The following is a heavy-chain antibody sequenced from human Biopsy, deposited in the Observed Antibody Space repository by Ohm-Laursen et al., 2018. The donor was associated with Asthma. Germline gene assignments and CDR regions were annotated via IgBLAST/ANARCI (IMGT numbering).Heavy chain of an antibody. CDR2: IDPNSGGT. Sequence: ASVKVSCKASGDSFSNYAISWVRQVPGQGLEWMGRIDPNSGGTNYAQKFLGRVTMTRDTSVNTAFMVLSRLRSDDTAVYYCARIKIRIGAGTDRYFDLWGRGTLVTVSS. V-gene: IGHV1-2*06. CDR1: GDSFSNYA. CDR3: ARIKIRIGAGTDRYFDL. D-gene: IGHD3-16*01. J-gene: IGHJ2*01.